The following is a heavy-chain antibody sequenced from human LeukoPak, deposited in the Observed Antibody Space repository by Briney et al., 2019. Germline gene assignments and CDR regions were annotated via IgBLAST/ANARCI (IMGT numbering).Heavy chain of an antibody. CDR1: GGSVSSGNYY. CDR2: ISYSGST. D-gene: IGHD5/OR15-5a*01. Sequence: SETLSLTCTVSGGSVSSGNYYWSWIRQPPEKGLEWIGYISYSGSTNYNPSLKSRVTISVDTSKNRFSLRLSSVTAADTAVYYCARGGPSLGVDYWGQGTLVTVSS. CDR3: ARGGPSLGVDY. V-gene: IGHV4-61*01. J-gene: IGHJ4*02.